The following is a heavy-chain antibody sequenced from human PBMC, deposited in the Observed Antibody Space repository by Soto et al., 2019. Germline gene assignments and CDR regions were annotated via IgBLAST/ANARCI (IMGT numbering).Heavy chain of an antibody. V-gene: IGHV3-15*01. Sequence: GGSLRLSCAASGFTFSNAWMSWVRQAPGKGLEWVGRIKSKTDGGTTDYAAPVKGRFTISRDDSKNTLYLQMNSLKTEDTAVYYCTTDLLAAAGTEGWFDPWGQGTLVTVSS. CDR3: TTDLLAAAGTEGWFDP. CDR2: IKSKTDGGTT. CDR1: GFTFSNAW. J-gene: IGHJ5*02. D-gene: IGHD6-13*01.